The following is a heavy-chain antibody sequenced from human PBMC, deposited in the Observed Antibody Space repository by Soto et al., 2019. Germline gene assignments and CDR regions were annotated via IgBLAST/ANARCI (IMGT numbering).Heavy chain of an antibody. J-gene: IGHJ5*02. D-gene: IGHD4-17*01. CDR1: GGSINNSSYY. V-gene: IGHV4-39*02. CDR3: VSSQWTTSLHQFFAP. CDR2: IYRSGRT. Sequence: SETLRVTCTVSGGSINNSSYYWGWIRQSPGKGLEWIGSIYRSGRTYYNPSLKSRVSISVDTSKNHFSLKLTSVTAVDTAVYYCVSSQWTTSLHQFFAPCGQGTLVTVSS.